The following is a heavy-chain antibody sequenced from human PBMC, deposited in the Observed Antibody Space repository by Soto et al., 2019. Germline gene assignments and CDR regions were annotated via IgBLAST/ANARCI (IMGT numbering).Heavy chain of an antibody. Sequence: PGGSLRLSCAASGFTFSDYYMSWIRQAPGKGLEWVSYISSSSSYTNYADSVKGRFTISRDNAKNSLYLQMNSLRAEDTAVYYCARDLRFLPATINYYYVIDVWGQGTSVTGSS. CDR1: GFTFSDYY. V-gene: IGHV3-11*06. CDR2: ISSSSSYT. CDR3: ARDLRFLPATINYYYVIDV. D-gene: IGHD1-20*01. J-gene: IGHJ6*02.